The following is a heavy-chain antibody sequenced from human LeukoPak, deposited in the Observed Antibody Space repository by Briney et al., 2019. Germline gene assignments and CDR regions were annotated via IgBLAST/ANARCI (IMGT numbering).Heavy chain of an antibody. CDR1: GFTFSSYG. CDR2: IWYDGSNK. V-gene: IGHV3-33*06. J-gene: IGHJ6*02. Sequence: PGRSLRLSCAASGFTFSSYGMHWVRQAPGKGLEWVAVIWYDGSNKYYADSVKGRFTISRDNSKNTLYLQMNSLRAEDTAVYYCAKDLNVGRYYYYGMDVWGQGTTVTVSS. D-gene: IGHD3-10*02. CDR3: AKDLNVGRYYYYGMDV.